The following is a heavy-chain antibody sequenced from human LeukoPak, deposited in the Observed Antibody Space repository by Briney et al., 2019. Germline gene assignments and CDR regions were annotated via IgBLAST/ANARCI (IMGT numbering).Heavy chain of an antibody. CDR2: IYHSGST. CDR3: ARGVYIGYDFGFDY. Sequence: SQTLSLTCAVSGGSISSGGYSWSWIRQPPGKGLEWIGYIYHSGSTYYNPSLKSRVTISVDRSKNQFSLKLSSVTAPDTAVDYCARGVYIGYDFGFDYWGQGTLVTVSS. D-gene: IGHD5-12*01. J-gene: IGHJ4*02. CDR1: GGSISSGGYS. V-gene: IGHV4-30-2*01.